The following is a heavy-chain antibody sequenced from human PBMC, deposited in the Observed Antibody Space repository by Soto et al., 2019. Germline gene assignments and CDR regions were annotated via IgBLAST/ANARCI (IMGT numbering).Heavy chain of an antibody. CDR2: IIPILGIA. V-gene: IGHV1-69*04. D-gene: IGHD6-6*01. CDR1: GGTFSSYA. Sequence: ASVKVSCKASGGTFSSYAISWVRQAPGQGLEWMGRIIPILGIANYAQKFQGRVTITADKSTSTAYMELSSLGSEDTAVYYCASIGQYSSSSATAFDIGGQGTMVTVSS. J-gene: IGHJ3*02. CDR3: ASIGQYSSSSATAFDI.